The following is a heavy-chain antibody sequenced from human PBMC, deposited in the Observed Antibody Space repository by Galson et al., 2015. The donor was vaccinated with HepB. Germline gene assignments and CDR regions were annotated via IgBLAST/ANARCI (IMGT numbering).Heavy chain of an antibody. J-gene: IGHJ4*02. CDR1: GYIMNKFA. CDR3: ARADVGGTYFDY. V-gene: IGHV7-4-1*02. Sequence: SVKVSCKASGYIMNKFAMNWVRQAPGQGLEWMGWINTNTGNPTYAQGFTGRFVLSLDTSVSTAYLQISSLEAADTAMYYCARADVGGTYFDYWGQGTLVTVSS. CDR2: INTNTGNP. D-gene: IGHD1-26*01.